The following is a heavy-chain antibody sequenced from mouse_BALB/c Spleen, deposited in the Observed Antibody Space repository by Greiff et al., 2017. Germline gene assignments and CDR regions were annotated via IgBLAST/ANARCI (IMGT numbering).Heavy chain of an antibody. J-gene: IGHJ2*01. CDR2: ISSGSSTI. D-gene: IGHD4-1*01. CDR3: ARYGTGYFDY. V-gene: IGHV5-17*02. CDR1: GFTFSSFG. Sequence: DVMLVESGGGLVQPGGSRKLSCAASGFTFSSFGMHWVRQAPEKGLEWVAYISSGSSTIYYADTVKGRFTISRDNPKNTLFLQMTSLRSEDTAMYYCARYGTGYFDYWGQGTTLTVSS.